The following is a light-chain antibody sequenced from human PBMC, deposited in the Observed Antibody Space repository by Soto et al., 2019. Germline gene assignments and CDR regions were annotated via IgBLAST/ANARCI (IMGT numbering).Light chain of an antibody. Sequence: IQLTQSPSSLSASIGDRVTITCRASQGISSFLAWYQQKPGKDPKLLIYATSTFQSGIPSRFSGSGSGTDFTLTISSLQPEDFATYYCQQLNIDSYPITFGQGTGLEIK. CDR1: QGISSF. J-gene: IGKJ5*01. V-gene: IGKV1-9*01. CDR2: ATS. CDR3: QQLNIDSYPIT.